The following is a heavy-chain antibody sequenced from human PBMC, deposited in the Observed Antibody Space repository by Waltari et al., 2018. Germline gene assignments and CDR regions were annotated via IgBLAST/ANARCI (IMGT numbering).Heavy chain of an antibody. CDR2: MNPNRGNT. V-gene: IGHV1-8*03. Sequence: QVHLVQSGAEGKKPGGSVKASCKASGHTFPRYDIIRVRQATGHGLEGMGWMNPNRGNTGYAQKFQGRVTITRNTSISTAYMELSSLRSEDTAVYYCARGRYNWNLVPLGDWFDPWGQGTLVTVSS. J-gene: IGHJ5*02. CDR1: GHTFPRYD. CDR3: ARGRYNWNLVPLGDWFDP. D-gene: IGHD1-20*01.